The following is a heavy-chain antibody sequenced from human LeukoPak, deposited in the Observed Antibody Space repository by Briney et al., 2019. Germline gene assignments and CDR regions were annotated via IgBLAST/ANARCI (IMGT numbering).Heavy chain of an antibody. Sequence: PSETLSLTYTVSGGSISSSSYYWGWIRQPPGKGLEWIGSIYYSGSTYYNPSLKSRVTISVDTSKNQFSLKLSSVTAADTAVYYCARLRVTTEAIDYWGQGTLVTVSS. J-gene: IGHJ4*02. CDR1: GGSISSSSYY. V-gene: IGHV4-39*01. CDR3: ARLRVTTEAIDY. CDR2: IYYSGST. D-gene: IGHD4-11*01.